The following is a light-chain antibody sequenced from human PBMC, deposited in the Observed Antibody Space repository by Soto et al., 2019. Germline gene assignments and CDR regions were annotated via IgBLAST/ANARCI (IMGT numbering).Light chain of an antibody. V-gene: IGLV1-40*01. CDR2: GNI. CDR3: QSYDSSLSDSRV. CDR1: SSNIGAGYD. Sequence: QSVLTQPPSVSGAPVQRVTISCTGSSSNIGAGYDVHWYQQLPGTAPKLLIYGNINRPSGVPDRFSGSKSGTSASLAITGLQAEDEADYFCQSYDSSLSDSRVFGGGTKLTVL. J-gene: IGLJ2*01.